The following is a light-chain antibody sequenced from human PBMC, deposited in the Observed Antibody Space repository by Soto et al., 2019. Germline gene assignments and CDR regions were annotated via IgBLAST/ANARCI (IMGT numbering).Light chain of an antibody. CDR1: QSVSGL. Sequence: EIVMTQSPATLSVSPGERVTLSCRASQSVSGLLAGYQQRSGQAPRLLVYHVTTRATGIPARFGGSGSGTDFTLTISSLQSEDFAVYYCQQYDKWPITFGQGTRLESK. J-gene: IGKJ5*01. CDR3: QQYDKWPIT. CDR2: HVT. V-gene: IGKV3-15*01.